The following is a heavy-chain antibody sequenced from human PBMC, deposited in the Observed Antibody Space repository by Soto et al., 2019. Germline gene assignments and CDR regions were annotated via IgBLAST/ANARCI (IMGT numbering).Heavy chain of an antibody. V-gene: IGHV5-10-1*01. CDR3: ARQIYDSDTGPNFQYYFDS. CDR2: IDPSDSQT. Sequence: GESLKISCKGSGYSFAGYWITCVRQKPGKGLEWMGRIDPSDSQTYYSPSFRGHVTISVTKSITTVFLQWSSLRASNTAMYYCARQIYDSDTGPNFQYYFDSWGQGTPVTVSS. D-gene: IGHD3-22*01. CDR1: GYSFAGYW. J-gene: IGHJ4*02.